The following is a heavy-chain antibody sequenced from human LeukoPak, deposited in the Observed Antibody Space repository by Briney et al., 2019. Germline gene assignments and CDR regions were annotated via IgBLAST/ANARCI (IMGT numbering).Heavy chain of an antibody. J-gene: IGHJ6*03. Sequence: PGGSQRLSCAASGFTFSSYAMSWVRQAPGKGLEWVSAISGSGGSTYYADSVKGRFTISRDNSKNTLYLQMNSLRAEDTAVYYCAKMGGRVVSAAIAYYMDVWGKGTTVTVSS. V-gene: IGHV3-23*01. D-gene: IGHD2-2*01. CDR2: ISGSGGST. CDR1: GFTFSSYA. CDR3: AKMGGRVVSAAIAYYMDV.